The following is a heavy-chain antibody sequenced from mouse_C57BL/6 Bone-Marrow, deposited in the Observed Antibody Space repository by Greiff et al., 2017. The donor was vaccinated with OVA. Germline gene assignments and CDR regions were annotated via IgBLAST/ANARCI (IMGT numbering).Heavy chain of an antibody. Sequence: EVHLVESGGGLVQPGGSLKLSCAASGFTFSDYYMYWVRQTPEKRLEWVAYISNGGGSTYYPDTVKGRFTISRDNAKNTLYLQMSRLKSEDTAMYYCARRGLRSSLSYWGQGTLVTVSA. CDR3: ARRGLRSSLSY. CDR1: GFTFSDYY. V-gene: IGHV5-12*01. CDR2: ISNGGGST. J-gene: IGHJ3*01. D-gene: IGHD1-1*01.